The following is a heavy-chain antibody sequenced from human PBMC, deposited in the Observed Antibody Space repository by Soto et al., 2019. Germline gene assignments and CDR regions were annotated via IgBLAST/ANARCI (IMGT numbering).Heavy chain of an antibody. J-gene: IGHJ5*02. V-gene: IGHV4-31*03. CDR3: ARVIHDFNWFDP. D-gene: IGHD3-3*01. Sequence: SETLSLTCTVSGCSISSGGYYWSWIRQHPGKGLEWIGYIYYSGSTYYNPSLKSRVTISVDTSKNQFSLKLSSVTAADTAVYYCARVIHDFNWFDPWGQGTLVTVSS. CDR1: GCSISSGGYY. CDR2: IYYSGST.